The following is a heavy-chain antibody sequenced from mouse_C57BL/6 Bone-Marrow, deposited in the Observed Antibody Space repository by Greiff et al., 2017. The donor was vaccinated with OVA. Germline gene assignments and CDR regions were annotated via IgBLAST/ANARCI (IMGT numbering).Heavy chain of an antibody. CDR2: ISSGGSYT. Sequence: EVMLVESGGDLVKPGGSLKLSCAASGFTFSSYGMSWVRQTPDKRLEWVATISSGGSYTYYPDSVKGRFTISRDNAKNTLYLQMSSRKSEDTAMYYCARHGYYGSSPYYFDYWGQGTTLTVSS. J-gene: IGHJ2*01. CDR3: ARHGYYGSSPYYFDY. V-gene: IGHV5-6*01. D-gene: IGHD1-1*01. CDR1: GFTFSSYG.